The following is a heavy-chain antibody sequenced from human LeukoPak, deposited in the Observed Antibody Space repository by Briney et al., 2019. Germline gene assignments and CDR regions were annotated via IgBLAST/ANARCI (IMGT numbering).Heavy chain of an antibody. Sequence: GSSLKVSCKASVGTFSSYAISWVRQAPGQGLEWMGGIGPIFGTANYAQKFQGTVNSTADECTSTAYMELSSLRSEDTAVYYFAREVKKRKYDYDSSGYHNWFDPWGQGTLVTVSS. CDR2: IGPIFGTA. D-gene: IGHD3-22*01. J-gene: IGHJ5*02. V-gene: IGHV1-69*01. CDR3: AREVKKRKYDYDSSGYHNWFDP. CDR1: VGTFSSYA.